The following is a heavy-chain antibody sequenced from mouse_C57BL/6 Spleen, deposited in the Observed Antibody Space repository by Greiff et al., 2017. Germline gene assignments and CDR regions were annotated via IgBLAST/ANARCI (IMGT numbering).Heavy chain of an antibody. J-gene: IGHJ4*01. CDR1: GYTFTSYW. V-gene: IGHV1-61*01. D-gene: IGHD1-1*01. CDR2: IYPSDSET. Sequence: VQLQQPGAELVRPGSSVKLSCKASGYTFTSYWMDWVKQRPGQGLEWIGNIYPSDSETHYNQKFKDKATLTVDKSSSTAYMQLSSLTSEDSAVYYCARWAGSSYYYAMDYWGQGTSVTVSS. CDR3: ARWAGSSYYYAMDY.